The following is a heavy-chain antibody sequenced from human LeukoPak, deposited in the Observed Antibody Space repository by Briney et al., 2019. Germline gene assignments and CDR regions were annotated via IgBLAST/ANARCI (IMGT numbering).Heavy chain of an antibody. CDR3: ARDNYDILTGYDPFDY. CDR1: GGSISSYY. J-gene: IGHJ4*02. D-gene: IGHD3-9*01. CDR2: IYTSGST. V-gene: IGHV4-4*07. Sequence: SETLSLTCTVSGGSISSYYWSWIRQPAGKGLEWIGRIYTSGSTNYNPSLKSRVTISVDTSKNQFSLKLSSVTAADTAVYYCARDNYDILTGYDPFDYWGQGTLVTVSS.